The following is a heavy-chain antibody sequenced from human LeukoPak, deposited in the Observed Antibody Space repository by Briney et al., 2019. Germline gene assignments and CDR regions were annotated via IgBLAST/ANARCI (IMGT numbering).Heavy chain of an antibody. Sequence: SETLSLTCTVSGGSISSYYWSWIRQPPGKGLEWIGYIYYSGSTNYNPSLKSRVTISVDTSKNQFSLKLSSVTAADTAVYYCARELGCSSTSCSYDFDYWGQGTLVTVSS. J-gene: IGHJ4*02. V-gene: IGHV4-59*01. CDR1: GGSISSYY. CDR3: ARELGCSSTSCSYDFDY. D-gene: IGHD2-2*01. CDR2: IYYSGST.